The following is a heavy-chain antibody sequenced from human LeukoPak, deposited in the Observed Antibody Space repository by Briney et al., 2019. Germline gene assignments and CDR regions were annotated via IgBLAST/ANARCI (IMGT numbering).Heavy chain of an antibody. CDR2: ISGSGGST. CDR1: GFTFSSHG. J-gene: IGHJ4*02. CDR3: ASAGPLRYFDWSPGI. Sequence: PGGSLRLSCAASGFTFSSHGMNWVRQAPGKGLEWVSGISGSGGSTYYADAVKGRFTISRDNSKNARYLQMNSLRAEDTAVYYCASAGPLRYFDWSPGIWGQGTLVTVSS. D-gene: IGHD3-9*01. V-gene: IGHV3-23*01.